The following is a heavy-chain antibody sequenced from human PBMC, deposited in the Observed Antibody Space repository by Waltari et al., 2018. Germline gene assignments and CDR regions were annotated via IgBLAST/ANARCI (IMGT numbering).Heavy chain of an antibody. CDR2: INAGNGNT. CDR1: GYTFTSYA. J-gene: IGHJ4*02. D-gene: IGHD3-3*01. V-gene: IGHV1-3*03. Sequence: QVQLVQSGAEVKKPGASVKVSCKASGYTFTSYAMHWVRQAPGQRLEWMGWINAGNGNTKYSQEFQGRVTITRDTSASTAYMELSSLRSEDMAVYYCARGHLTIFGVVMAYFDYWGQGTLVTVSS. CDR3: ARGHLTIFGVVMAYFDY.